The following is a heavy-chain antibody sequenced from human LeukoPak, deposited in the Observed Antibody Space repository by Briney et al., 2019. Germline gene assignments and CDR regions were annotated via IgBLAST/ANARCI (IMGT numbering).Heavy chain of an antibody. J-gene: IGHJ5*02. Sequence: VASVKVSCKASGYTFTSYGISWVRQAPGQGLEWMGWISAYNGNTNYAQKFQGRVTLARDTSTSTIYMELSSLRSEDTAIYYCAKETPNTGWFDPWGQGTLVTVSS. CDR3: AKETPNTGWFDP. V-gene: IGHV1-18*01. CDR1: GYTFTSYG. D-gene: IGHD1-14*01. CDR2: ISAYNGNT.